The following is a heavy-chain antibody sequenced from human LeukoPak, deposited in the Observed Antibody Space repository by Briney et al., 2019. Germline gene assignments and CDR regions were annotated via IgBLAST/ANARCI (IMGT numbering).Heavy chain of an antibody. Sequence: GGSLRLSCAASGFTLRSEWMSWLRQTPEKGLEWVANIKPDGSATAYVDSVKGRFTISRDNAKNSLFLQMNSLRPEDTAVYYCARDALGVYFYSDSGPYPGRVDYWGQGTLVIVSS. V-gene: IGHV3-7*01. D-gene: IGHD3-10*01. J-gene: IGHJ4*02. CDR2: IKPDGSAT. CDR3: ARDALGVYFYSDSGPYPGRVDY. CDR1: GFTLRSEW.